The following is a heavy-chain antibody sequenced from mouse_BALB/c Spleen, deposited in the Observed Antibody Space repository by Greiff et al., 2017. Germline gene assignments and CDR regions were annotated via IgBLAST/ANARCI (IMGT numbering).Heavy chain of an antibody. CDR1: GYTFTSYW. Sequence: VQLLESGAELARPGASVKLSCKASGYTFTSYWMQWVKQRPGQGLEWIGAIYPGDGDTRYTQKFKGKATLTADKSSSTAYMQLSSLASEASAVYYCACSYGYDDEYFDYWGQGTSVTVSS. D-gene: IGHD2-2*01. J-gene: IGHJ2*02. V-gene: IGHV1-87*01. CDR2: IYPGDGDT. CDR3: ACSYGYDDEYFDY.